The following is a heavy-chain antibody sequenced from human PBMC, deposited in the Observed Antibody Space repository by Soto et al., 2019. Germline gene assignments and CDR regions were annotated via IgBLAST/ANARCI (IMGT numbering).Heavy chain of an antibody. CDR3: ARAGGLGGYSSGWYGLTYYYGMDV. CDR1: GGSIISYY. Sequence: SETLSLTCTVSGGSIISYYWSWIRQPPGKGLEWIGYIYYSGSTNYNPSLKSRVTISVDTSKNQFSLKLSSVTAADTAVYYCARAGGLGGYSSGWYGLTYYYGMDVWGQGTTVTVSS. J-gene: IGHJ6*02. CDR2: IYYSGST. V-gene: IGHV4-59*01. D-gene: IGHD6-19*01.